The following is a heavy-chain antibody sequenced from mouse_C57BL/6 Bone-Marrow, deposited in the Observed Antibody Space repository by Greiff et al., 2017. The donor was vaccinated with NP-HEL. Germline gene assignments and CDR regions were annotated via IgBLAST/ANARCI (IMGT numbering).Heavy chain of an antibody. Sequence: QVQLKQSGAELARPGASVKLSCKASGYTFTSYGISWVKQRTGQGLEWIGEIYPRCGNTYYNEKFKGKATLTADKSSSTAYMELRSLTSEDSAVYFCARVYFDYWGQGTTLTVSS. CDR2: IYPRCGNT. V-gene: IGHV1-81*01. CDR3: ARVYFDY. CDR1: GYTFTSYG. J-gene: IGHJ2*01.